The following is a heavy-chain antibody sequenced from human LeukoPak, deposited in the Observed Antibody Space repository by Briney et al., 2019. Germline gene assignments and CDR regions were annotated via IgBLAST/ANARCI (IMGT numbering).Heavy chain of an antibody. CDR2: VSGSGDST. CDR3: AKYMSSGN. J-gene: IGHJ4*02. V-gene: IGHV3-23*01. Sequence: GGSLRLSCAASGFTFTTFTMNWVRQAPGKGLEWVSGVSGSGDSTYYADSVKGRFTISRDNSNNTLYLLMNSLRAEDTAVYYCAKYMSSGNWGQGTLVTVSS. CDR1: GFTFTTFT. D-gene: IGHD6-19*01.